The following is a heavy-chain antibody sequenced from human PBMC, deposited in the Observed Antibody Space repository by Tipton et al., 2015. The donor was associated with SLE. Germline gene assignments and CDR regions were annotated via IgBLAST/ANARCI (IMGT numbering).Heavy chain of an antibody. CDR3: ARGWGYDSLYYYYGMDV. Sequence: SLTCAVYGGSFSGYYWSWIRQPPGKGLEWIGEINHSGSTNYNPSLKSRVTISVDTSKNQFSLKLSSVTAADTAVYYCARGWGYDSLYYYYGMDVWGQGTTVAVSS. D-gene: IGHD5-12*01. CDR1: GGSFSGYY. CDR2: INHSGST. V-gene: IGHV4-34*01. J-gene: IGHJ6*02.